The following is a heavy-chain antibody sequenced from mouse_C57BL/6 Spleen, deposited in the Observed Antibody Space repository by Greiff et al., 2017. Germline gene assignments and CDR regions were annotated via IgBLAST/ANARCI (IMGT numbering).Heavy chain of an antibody. V-gene: IGHV1-55*01. CDR3: ARDYYGSRYYFDY. CDR1: GYTFTSYW. D-gene: IGHD1-1*01. J-gene: IGHJ2*01. Sequence: QVQLKQPGAELVKPGASVKMSCKASGYTFTSYWITWVKQRPGQGLEWIGDIYPGSGSTNYNEKFKSKATLAVDTSSSTVYMQLSSLTSEDSAVYYCARDYYGSRYYFDYWGQGTTLTVSS. CDR2: IYPGSGST.